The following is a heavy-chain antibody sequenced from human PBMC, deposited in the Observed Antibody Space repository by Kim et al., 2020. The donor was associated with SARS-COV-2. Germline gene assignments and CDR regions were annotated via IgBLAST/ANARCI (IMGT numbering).Heavy chain of an antibody. CDR1: GFSFERYA. J-gene: IGHJ3*01. V-gene: IGHV3-9*01. Sequence: GGSLRLSCEASGFSFERYAMHWIRQVPGKGLDWVAGINWSGESIGYADSVTGRFTISRENDRDSLYLSRDSLRPDDTALYFCAKYKESFTGGACDVWGHGTLVT. CDR2: INWSGESI. D-gene: IGHD1-26*01. CDR3: AKYKESFTGGACDV.